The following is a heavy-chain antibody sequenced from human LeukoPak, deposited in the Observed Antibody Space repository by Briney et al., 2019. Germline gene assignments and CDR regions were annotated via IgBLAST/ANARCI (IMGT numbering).Heavy chain of an antibody. J-gene: IGHJ4*02. CDR2: ISGSSDYI. Sequence: PGGSLRLSCAASGFTFSTYTMNWVRQAPGKGLEWVSSISGSSDYIFYADSVKGRFTISRENAKNSLYLQMNSLRAGDTAVYYCARAGYDLGGFYYGDYAYFDYWGQGTLVTVSS. CDR1: GFTFSTYT. CDR3: ARAGYDLGGFYYGDYAYFDY. D-gene: IGHD4-17*01. V-gene: IGHV3-21*01.